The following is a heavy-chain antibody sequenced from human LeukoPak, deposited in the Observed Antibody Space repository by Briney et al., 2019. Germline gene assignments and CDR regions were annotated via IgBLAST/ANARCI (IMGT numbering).Heavy chain of an antibody. CDR2: ISGRDSTK. D-gene: IGHD1-26*01. V-gene: IGHV3-23*01. Sequence: GGSLRLSCAASGFTFSSYAMSWVRQAPGKGLEWVSGISGRDSTKYYADSVKGRFTISRENSKNTLYLQMNSLRAEDTAVYYCATSGASYWSWGQGTLVTVSS. J-gene: IGHJ5*02. CDR1: GFTFSSYA. CDR3: ATSGASYWS.